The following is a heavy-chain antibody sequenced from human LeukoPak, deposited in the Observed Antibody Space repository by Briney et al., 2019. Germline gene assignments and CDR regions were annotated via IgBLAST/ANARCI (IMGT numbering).Heavy chain of an antibody. V-gene: IGHV4-59*01. J-gene: IGHJ6*02. CDR1: GDSIGSYF. D-gene: IGHD2-15*01. CDR3: ARDGPAYTSRWYDHYYGLDV. Sequence: PSETLSLTCTVSGDSIGSYFWSWIRQSPGKGLEWIGHIYHSGSTNYNPSLKSRVTISIDTSKNQFSLKLTSVTSADTAVYYCARDGPAYTSRWYDHYYGLDVWGQGTTVSVSS. CDR2: IYHSGST.